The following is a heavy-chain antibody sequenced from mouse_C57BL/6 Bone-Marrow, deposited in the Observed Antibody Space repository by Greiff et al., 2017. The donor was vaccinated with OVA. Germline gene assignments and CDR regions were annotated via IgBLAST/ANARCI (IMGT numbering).Heavy chain of an antibody. CDR3: TFYYYGSSPCSMDY. CDR1: GFNIKDYY. J-gene: IGHJ4*01. V-gene: IGHV14-1*01. Sequence: EVQLQQSGAELVRPGASVKLSCTASGFNIKDYYMHWVKQRPEQGLEWIGRIDPEDGDTEYAPKFQGKATMTADTSSNTAYLQLSSLTSEDTAVYYCTFYYYGSSPCSMDYWGQGTSVTVSS. CDR2: IDPEDGDT. D-gene: IGHD1-1*01.